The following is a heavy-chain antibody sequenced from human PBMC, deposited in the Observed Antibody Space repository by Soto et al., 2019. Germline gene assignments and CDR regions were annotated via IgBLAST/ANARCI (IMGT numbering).Heavy chain of an antibody. V-gene: IGHV3-23*01. CDR3: AKYGTVVAANGAAGYYYYYMDV. CDR1: GFTFSSYA. Sequence: GGSLRLSCAASGFTFSSYAMSWVRQAPGKGLEWVSAISGSGGSTYYADSVKGRFTISRDNSKNTLYLQMNSLRAEDTAVYYCAKYGTVVAANGAAGYYYYYMDVWGKGTTVTVSS. J-gene: IGHJ6*03. CDR2: ISGSGGST. D-gene: IGHD2-15*01.